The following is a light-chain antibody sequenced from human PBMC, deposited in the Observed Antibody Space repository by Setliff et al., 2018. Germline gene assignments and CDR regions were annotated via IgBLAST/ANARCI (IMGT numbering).Light chain of an antibody. V-gene: IGLV2-14*03. CDR2: DVS. J-gene: IGLJ2*01. CDR3: SSYTSNSVLGI. CDR1: RYDIGDHDY. Sequence: QSALTQPASVSGSPGQSITISCSGTRYDIGDHDYVSWYQQYPGEAPKLLIYDVSKRPSGVSGRFSGSKSGTTASLTISALRTEDEADYYCSSYTSNSVLGIFGGGTK.